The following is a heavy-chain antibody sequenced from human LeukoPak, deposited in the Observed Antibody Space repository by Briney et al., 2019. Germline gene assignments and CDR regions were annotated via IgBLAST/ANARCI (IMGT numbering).Heavy chain of an antibody. Sequence: GGSLRLSCAASGFTFSDYYMSWIRQVPGKGLEWVSYISSSGSTIYYADSVKGRFTTSRDNARNSLYLQMNSLRAEDTAVYYCAGYCGGGTCNAAGYWGQGTLVTVSS. CDR3: AGYCGGGTCNAAGY. CDR1: GFTFSDYY. CDR2: ISSSGSTI. J-gene: IGHJ4*02. V-gene: IGHV3-11*01. D-gene: IGHD2-15*01.